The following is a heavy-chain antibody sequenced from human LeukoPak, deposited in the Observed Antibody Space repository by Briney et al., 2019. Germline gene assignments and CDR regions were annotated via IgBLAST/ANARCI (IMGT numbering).Heavy chain of an antibody. CDR3: ARDKFLEWSSGFYGMDV. V-gene: IGHV1-69*13. D-gene: IGHD3-3*01. CDR2: INPISGTA. Sequence: ASVTVSCKASGDSINTYTINWVRQAPGQGLEWMGGINPISGTANYAQKFQGKVTITADESTSTAYMELSSLRSEDTAVYYCARDKFLEWSSGFYGMDVWGQGTTVMVSS. CDR1: GDSINTYT. J-gene: IGHJ6*02.